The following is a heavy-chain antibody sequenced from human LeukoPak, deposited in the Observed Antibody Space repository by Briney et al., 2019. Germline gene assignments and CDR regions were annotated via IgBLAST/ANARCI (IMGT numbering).Heavy chain of an antibody. D-gene: IGHD6-13*01. CDR3: ARRREEQQPSYYFDY. CDR2: INHSGST. CDR1: GGSFSGYY. Sequence: SETLSLTCAVYGGSFSGYYWSWIRQPPGKGLEWIGEINHSGSTNYNPSLKSRVTISVDTSKNQFSLKLSSVTAADTAVYYCARRREEQQPSYYFDYWGQGTLVTVSS. J-gene: IGHJ4*02. V-gene: IGHV4-34*01.